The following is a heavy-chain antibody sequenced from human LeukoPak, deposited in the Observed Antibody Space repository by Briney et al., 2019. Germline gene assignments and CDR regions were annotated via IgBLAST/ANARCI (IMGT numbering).Heavy chain of an antibody. CDR1: GFTFITFA. Sequence: GGSLRLSCAASGFTFITFAMYWVRQAPGKGLEWVSSLSNSGDSTYYAGSVKGRFTISRDNAKNTLYLQMNSLRAEDTAVYYCTAIEPNGGMKFDYWGQGILVTVSS. V-gene: IGHV3-23*01. J-gene: IGHJ4*02. D-gene: IGHD2-8*01. CDR2: LSNSGDST. CDR3: TAIEPNGGMKFDY.